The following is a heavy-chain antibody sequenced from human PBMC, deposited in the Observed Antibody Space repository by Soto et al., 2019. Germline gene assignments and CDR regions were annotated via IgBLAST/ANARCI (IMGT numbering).Heavy chain of an antibody. J-gene: IGHJ4*02. V-gene: IGHV3-73*01. CDR2: IRSKANSYAT. D-gene: IGHD4-4*01. Sequence: GGSLRLSCAASGFTFSGSAMHWVRQASGKGLEWVGRIRSKANSYATAYAASVKGRFTISRDDSKNTAYLQMNSLKTEDTAVYYCARDIGYTNYILDYWGQGTVVTVSS. CDR1: GFTFSGSA. CDR3: ARDIGYTNYILDY.